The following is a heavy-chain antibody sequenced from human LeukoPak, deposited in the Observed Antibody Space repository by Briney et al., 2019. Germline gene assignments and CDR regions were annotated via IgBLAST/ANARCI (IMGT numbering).Heavy chain of an antibody. V-gene: IGHV3-48*03. CDR2: ISSSGSTI. J-gene: IGHJ4*02. Sequence: GSLRLSCAASGFTFSSYEMNWVRQAPGKGLEWVSYISSSGSTIYYADSVKGRFTISRDNAKNSLYLQMNSLRVEDTAVYYCAELGEQIDFWGQGTLVTVSS. CDR1: GFTFSSYE. D-gene: IGHD3-16*01. CDR3: AELGEQIDF.